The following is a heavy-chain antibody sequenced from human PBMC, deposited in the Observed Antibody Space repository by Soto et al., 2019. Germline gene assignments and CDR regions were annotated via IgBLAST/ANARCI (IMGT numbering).Heavy chain of an antibody. V-gene: IGHV1-69*01. D-gene: IGHD1-26*01. CDR2: IIPIFGTA. J-gene: IGHJ4*02. CDR3: ARDGGRHSGGIDY. CDR1: GGTFSSYS. Sequence: QVQLVQSGAEVKKPGSSVKVSCKASGGTFSSYSINWVRQAPGQGLEWMGEIIPIFGTANYAQKFQGRVTITANESTSTAYMELSSLRSEDTAVYYCARDGGRHSGGIDYLGERNLVTVSS.